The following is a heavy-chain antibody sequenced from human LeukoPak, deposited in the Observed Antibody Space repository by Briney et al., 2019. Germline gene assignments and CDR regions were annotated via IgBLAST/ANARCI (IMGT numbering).Heavy chain of an antibody. Sequence: PGGSLRLSCAASDFTFSRYSMNWFRQAPGEGLEWVSSISSGGHNIFYGDPVKGRFTISRDNAKNSLYLQMNSLRVEDTAVYYCARGKNCGGDCYSSHYFDYWGQGTLATVSS. CDR3: ARGKNCGGDCYSSHYFDY. CDR2: ISSGGHNI. CDR1: DFTFSRYS. V-gene: IGHV3-21*01. J-gene: IGHJ4*02. D-gene: IGHD2-21*02.